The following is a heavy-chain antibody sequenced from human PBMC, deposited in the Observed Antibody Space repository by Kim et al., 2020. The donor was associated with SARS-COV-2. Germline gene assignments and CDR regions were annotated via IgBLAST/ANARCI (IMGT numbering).Heavy chain of an antibody. V-gene: IGHV1-69*13. J-gene: IGHJ6*02. CDR1: GGTFSSYA. CDR3: ARPLEDTDYYYYYGMDV. D-gene: IGHD2-15*01. Sequence: SVKVSCKASGGTFSSYAISWVRQAPEQGLEWMGGIIPIFGTANYAQKFQGRVTITADESTSTAYMELSSLRSEDTAVYYCARPLEDTDYYYYYGMDVWGQGTTVTVSS. CDR2: IIPIFGTA.